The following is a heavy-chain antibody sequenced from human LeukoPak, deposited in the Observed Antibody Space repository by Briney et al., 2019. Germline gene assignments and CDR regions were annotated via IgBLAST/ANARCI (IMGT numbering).Heavy chain of an antibody. CDR2: ISGSGGGT. J-gene: IGHJ5*02. Sequence: GRSLRLSCAASGFTFSSDAMSWVRQAPGKGLEWVSSISGSGGGTEYADSVKGRFTISRDNSKNTLYLQMNSLRAEDTAIFYCAKGSVGTTRRFDPWGQGTLVTVSS. V-gene: IGHV3-23*01. CDR1: GFTFSSDA. CDR3: AKGSVGTTRRFDP. D-gene: IGHD4-23*01.